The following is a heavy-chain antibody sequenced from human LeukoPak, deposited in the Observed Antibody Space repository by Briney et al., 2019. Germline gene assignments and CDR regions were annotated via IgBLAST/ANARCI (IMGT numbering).Heavy chain of an antibody. CDR2: INPDGSRT. V-gene: IGHV3-74*01. Sequence: PGGSLRLSCAASGFTLSSYWIHWVRQAPGEGLVWVSRINPDGSRTDYADSVKGRFTISRDNTKNTVDLQMNSLRAEDTAVYYCARDFEAPPNCWGQGTLVTVSS. CDR1: GFTLSSYW. D-gene: IGHD3-9*01. J-gene: IGHJ4*02. CDR3: ARDFEAPPNC.